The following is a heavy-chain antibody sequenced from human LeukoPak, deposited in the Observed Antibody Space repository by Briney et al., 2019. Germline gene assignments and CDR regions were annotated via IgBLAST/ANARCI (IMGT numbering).Heavy chain of an antibody. Sequence: GGSLRLSCAASGFTFSSYSMPWVRQAPGKGLEWVAVISYDGSPQYYADSVKGRFTISRDNSKNTLYLQMSSLRGEDTAVYYCARGGLIAAGTDYSYGMDVWGQGTTVTVSS. CDR1: GFTFSSYS. J-gene: IGHJ6*02. CDR3: ARGGLIAAGTDYSYGMDV. CDR2: ISYDGSPQ. D-gene: IGHD6-13*01. V-gene: IGHV3-30-3*01.